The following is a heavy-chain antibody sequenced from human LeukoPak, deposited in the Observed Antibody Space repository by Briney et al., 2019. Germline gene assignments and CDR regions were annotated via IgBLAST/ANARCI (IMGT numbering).Heavy chain of an antibody. CDR3: ARDRIAAAGHFDY. CDR2: TYYRSKWYN. Sequence: SQTLSLTCAISGDSVSSNSAAWNCIRQSPSRGLECLGRTYYRSKWYNDYAVSVKSRITINPDTSKNQFSLQLNSVTPEDTAVYYCARDRIAAAGHFDYWGQGTLVTVSS. CDR1: GDSVSSNSAA. V-gene: IGHV6-1*01. J-gene: IGHJ4*02. D-gene: IGHD6-13*01.